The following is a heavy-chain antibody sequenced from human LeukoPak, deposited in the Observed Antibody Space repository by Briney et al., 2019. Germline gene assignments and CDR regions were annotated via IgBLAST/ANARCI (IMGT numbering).Heavy chain of an antibody. V-gene: IGHV3-48*03. J-gene: IGHJ4*02. CDR2: ISSSGSTI. Sequence: GGSLRLSCAASGFTFSSYEMNWVRQAPGKGLEWVSYISSSGSTIYYADSVKGRFTISRDNAKNSLYPQMNSLRAEDTAVYYCARDLGLSDRYYYDSSGYYPTDYWGQGTLVTVSS. CDR1: GFTFSSYE. D-gene: IGHD3-22*01. CDR3: ARDLGLSDRYYYDSSGYYPTDY.